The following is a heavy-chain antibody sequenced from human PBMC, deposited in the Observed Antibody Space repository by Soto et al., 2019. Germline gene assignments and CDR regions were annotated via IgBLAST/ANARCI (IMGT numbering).Heavy chain of an antibody. Sequence: VQLQESGPGLVKPSETLSLTCTVSGGTLSNFYWSWVRQSPGKGLEWIGYIHYRGTTNYSPSLKSRVIMSIDAYKNQFYLTLTSVTDAYTAVYYCTRTRTTGWFSPVDSWGQGIPVTVSS. CDR3: TRTRTTGWFSPVDS. CDR2: IHYRGTT. CDR1: GGTLSNFY. D-gene: IGHD6-19*01. V-gene: IGHV4-59*01. J-gene: IGHJ4*02.